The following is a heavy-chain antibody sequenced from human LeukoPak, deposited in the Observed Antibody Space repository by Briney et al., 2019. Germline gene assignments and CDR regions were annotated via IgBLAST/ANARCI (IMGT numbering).Heavy chain of an antibody. V-gene: IGHV4-30-4*01. CDR3: ATIERLDMSTPLN. CDR2: MYYSGST. D-gene: IGHD3-16*01. CDR1: GGSISSGDYY. J-gene: IGHJ4*02. Sequence: TSETLSLTCTVSGGSISSGDYYWSWIRQPPGKGLEWIAYMYYSGSTYYNPSLKSRVTMSADTSKNQLSPKLSSVTAADTAVYYCATIERLDMSTPLNWGQGTLVTVSS.